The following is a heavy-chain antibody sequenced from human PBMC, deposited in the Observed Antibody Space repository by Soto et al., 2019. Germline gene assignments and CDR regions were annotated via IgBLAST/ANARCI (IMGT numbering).Heavy chain of an antibody. V-gene: IGHV3-48*02. CDR3: ARDWGAGFYYYYGMDV. D-gene: IGHD3-16*01. CDR1: GFTFSSYS. J-gene: IGHJ6*02. CDR2: ISSSSSTI. Sequence: GGSLRLSCAASGFTFSSYSMNWVRQAPGKGLEWVSYISSSSSTIYYADSVKGRFTISRDNAKNSLYLQMNSLRDEDTAVYYCARDWGAGFYYYYGMDVWGQGTTVTVSS.